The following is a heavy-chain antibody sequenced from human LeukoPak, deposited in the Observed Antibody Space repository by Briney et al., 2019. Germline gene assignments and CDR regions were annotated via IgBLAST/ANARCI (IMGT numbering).Heavy chain of an antibody. CDR1: GLSLSTTGVG. Sequence: SGPTLVKPTQTLTLTCTFSGLSLSTTGVGVGWIRQPPGKALEWLAVIYWNDDKRYSPSLKSRLTITKDTSKNQVVLTMTNMDPVDTATYYCAHEEGHSGYYRPYDYWGQGTLVTVSS. CDR2: IYWNDDK. D-gene: IGHD3-22*01. CDR3: AHEEGHSGYYRPYDY. J-gene: IGHJ4*02. V-gene: IGHV2-5*01.